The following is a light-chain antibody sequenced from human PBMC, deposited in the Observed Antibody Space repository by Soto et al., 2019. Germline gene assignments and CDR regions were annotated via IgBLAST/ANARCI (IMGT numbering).Light chain of an antibody. CDR3: QQYNDWPLT. V-gene: IGKV3-15*01. CDR1: QSLGRY. CDR2: GAF. Sequence: EIVMTQSPATLSVSPGESATLSCRASQSLGRYLAWYQQKPGQAPSLLIYGAFTRATGIPARFSGTGSGTEFTLTISSLQSEDFALYYCQQYNDWPLTFGQGTKVDIK. J-gene: IGKJ1*01.